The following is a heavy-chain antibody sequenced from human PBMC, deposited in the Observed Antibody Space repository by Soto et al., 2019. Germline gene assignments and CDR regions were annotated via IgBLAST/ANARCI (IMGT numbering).Heavy chain of an antibody. J-gene: IGHJ6*02. CDR3: ARVVGDFKDYYGMDV. CDR2: INPNSGGT. Sequence: GASVKVSCKASGYTFTGYYMHWVRQAPGQGLEWMGWINPNSGGTNYAQKFQGRVTMTRDTSISTAYMELSGLRSDDTAVYYCARVVGDFKDYYGMDVWGQGTTVTVSS. D-gene: IGHD3-3*01. V-gene: IGHV1-2*02. CDR1: GYTFTGYY.